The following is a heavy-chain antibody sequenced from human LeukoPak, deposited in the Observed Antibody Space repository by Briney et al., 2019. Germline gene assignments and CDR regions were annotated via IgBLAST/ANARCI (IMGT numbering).Heavy chain of an antibody. Sequence: GRSLRLSCAASGFTFSSNWMSWVRQAPGKGLEWVANINQGGSSILYVDSVKGRFTISRDNAKNSVYLQMNSLRAEDTAVYYCARTDSTSSGYFDYWGQGTLVTVSS. CDR3: ARTDSTSSGYFDY. CDR1: GFTFSSNW. V-gene: IGHV3-7*01. D-gene: IGHD6-6*01. CDR2: INQGGSSI. J-gene: IGHJ4*02.